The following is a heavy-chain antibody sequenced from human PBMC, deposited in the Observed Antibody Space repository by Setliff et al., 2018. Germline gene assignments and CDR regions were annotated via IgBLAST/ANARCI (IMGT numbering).Heavy chain of an antibody. V-gene: IGHV1-18*01. CDR2: INAYNGDT. CDR1: GYTLTNYG. D-gene: IGHD3-22*01. J-gene: IGHJ4*02. CDR3: ARDADNYDTSENPIFDY. Sequence: ASVKVSCKASGYTLTNYGISWVRQAPGQGLEWMAYINAYNGDTYYAENLQVRVTVSTDTSTTTTYMELRNLRSDDTAVYYCARDADNYDTSENPIFDYWGQGTLVTVSS.